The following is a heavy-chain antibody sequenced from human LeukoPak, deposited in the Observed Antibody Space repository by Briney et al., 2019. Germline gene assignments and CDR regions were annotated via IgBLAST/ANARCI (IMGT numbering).Heavy chain of an antibody. V-gene: IGHV1-69*05. CDR2: IIPVFGTA. CDR3: ATLERWPNPWDFQH. Sequence: SVKVSCKASGGTFSSYAISWVRQAPGQGLEWMGGIIPVFGTANYAQKFQGRVTITTDESTSTAYMELSSLRSEDTAVYYCATLERWPNPWDFQHWGQGTLVTVSS. J-gene: IGHJ1*01. CDR1: GGTFSSYA. D-gene: IGHD5-24*01.